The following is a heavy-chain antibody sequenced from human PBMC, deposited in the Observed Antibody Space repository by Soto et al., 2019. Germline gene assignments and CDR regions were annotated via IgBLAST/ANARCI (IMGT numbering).Heavy chain of an antibody. D-gene: IGHD2-15*01. Sequence: SETLSLTCSVSGDSISTVDYFWAWIRQPPGQALEYIGYIYKSTTTYYNPSFESRVAISLDTSKSQFSLTVTSVTAADTAVYFCARGRYCINGRCFPNWFDSWGQGTIVTVYS. CDR1: GDSISTVDYF. J-gene: IGHJ5*01. V-gene: IGHV4-30-4*01. CDR3: ARGRYCINGRCFPNWFDS. CDR2: IYKSTTT.